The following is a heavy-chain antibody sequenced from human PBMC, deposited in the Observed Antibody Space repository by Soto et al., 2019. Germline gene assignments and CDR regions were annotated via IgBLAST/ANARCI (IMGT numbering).Heavy chain of an antibody. D-gene: IGHD6-13*01. CDR3: ARGPPGQQLVRFWFDP. CDR1: GGTFNNYA. CDR2: IIPISGTT. J-gene: IGHJ5*02. Sequence: GASVKVSCKASGGTFNNYAINWVRQAPGEGLEWMGGIIPISGTTNYARKFQGRVTMTRDTSNSTAYMELSRLRSDDTAVYYCARGPPGQQLVRFWFDPWGQGTLVTVSS. V-gene: IGHV1-69*05.